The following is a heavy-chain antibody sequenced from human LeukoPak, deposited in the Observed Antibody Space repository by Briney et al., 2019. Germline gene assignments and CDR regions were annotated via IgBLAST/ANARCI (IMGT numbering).Heavy chain of an antibody. CDR2: ISHSGST. Sequence: SETLSLTCTVSGYSISIAFYWGWIRQPPGKGLEWIGSISHSGSTYYNPSLKSRVTISVDTSKNQFSLKLSSVSAADTAVYYCARGFDYYDSSGYLSNWYFDLWGRGTLVTVSS. D-gene: IGHD3-22*01. J-gene: IGHJ2*01. CDR3: ARGFDYYDSSGYLSNWYFDL. V-gene: IGHV4-38-2*02. CDR1: GYSISIAFY.